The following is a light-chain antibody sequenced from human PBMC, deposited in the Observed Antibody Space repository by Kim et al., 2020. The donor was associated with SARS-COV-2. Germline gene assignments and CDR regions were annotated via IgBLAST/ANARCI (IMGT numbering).Light chain of an antibody. CDR1: QSIGTW. Sequence: AVGDRVTITCRASQSIGTWLAWYQQKPGIAPKPLIYKASNLASGVPSRFSGSGSGTEFTLTISSLQPDDFATYYCQQYNNYSPWTFGQGTKVDIK. CDR3: QQYNNYSPWT. J-gene: IGKJ1*01. CDR2: KAS. V-gene: IGKV1-5*03.